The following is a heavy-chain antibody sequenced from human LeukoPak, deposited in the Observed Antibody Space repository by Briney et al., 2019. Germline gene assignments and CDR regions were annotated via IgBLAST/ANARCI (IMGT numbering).Heavy chain of an antibody. CDR2: ISAYNGNT. CDR1: GYTFTSYG. J-gene: IGHJ4*02. V-gene: IGHV1-18*01. Sequence: ASVKVSCKASGYTFTSYGISWVRQAPGQGLEWMGWISAYNGNTNYAQKLQGRVTMTTDTSTSTAYMELRSLRSDDTAAYYCAGTASGDYYFDYWGQGTLVTVSS. CDR3: AGTASGDYYFDY. D-gene: IGHD4-17*01.